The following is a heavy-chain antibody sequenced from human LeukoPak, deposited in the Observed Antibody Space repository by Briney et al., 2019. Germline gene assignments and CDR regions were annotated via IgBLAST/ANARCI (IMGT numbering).Heavy chain of an antibody. CDR2: IKEDGNGK. Sequence: GGSLRLSCAASGFTFSTYWMSWVRQAPGKGLEWLANIKEDGNGKNHVDSVKGRFTISRDKVKNSLYLQMNGLRGEDTAVYYCARSFDIWAKGQWSPSLQ. CDR3: ARSFDI. J-gene: IGHJ3*02. V-gene: IGHV3-7*04. CDR1: GFTFSTYW.